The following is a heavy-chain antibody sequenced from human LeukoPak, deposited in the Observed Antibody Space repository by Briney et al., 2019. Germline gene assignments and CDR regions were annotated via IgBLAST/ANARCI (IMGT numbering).Heavy chain of an antibody. CDR1: GFTFSSYA. D-gene: IGHD3-16*01. CDR3: ARDRGRTWADY. V-gene: IGHV3-30-3*01. J-gene: IGHJ4*02. CDR2: ISYDGSNK. Sequence: GGSLRLSCAASGFTFSSYAMHWVRQAPGKGLEWVAVISYDGSNKYYADSVKGRFTISRDNSKNTLYLQMNSLRAEDTAVYYCARDRGRTWADYWGQGTLVTVSS.